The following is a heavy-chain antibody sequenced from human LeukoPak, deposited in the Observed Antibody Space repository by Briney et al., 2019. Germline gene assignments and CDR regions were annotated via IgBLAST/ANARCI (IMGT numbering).Heavy chain of an antibody. Sequence: SETLSLTCAVYGGSFSGYYWSWIRQPPGKGLEWIGEINHSGSTNYNPSLKSRVTISVDTSKNQFSLKLSSVTAADTAVYYCARSQYSSSWYGKARGHIDYWGQGTLVTVSS. V-gene: IGHV4-34*01. D-gene: IGHD6-13*01. CDR2: INHSGST. J-gene: IGHJ4*02. CDR3: ARSQYSSSWYGKARGHIDY. CDR1: GGSFSGYY.